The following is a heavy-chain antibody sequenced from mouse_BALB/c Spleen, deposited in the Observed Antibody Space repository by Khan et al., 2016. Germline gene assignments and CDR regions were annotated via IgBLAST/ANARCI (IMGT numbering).Heavy chain of an antibody. D-gene: IGHD4-1*02. Sequence: EVQLVESGGGLVQPKGSLKLSCAASGFTFNTYAMNWVRQAPGKGLEWVARIRSKSNNYATYYADSVKDRFTISRDDSQSMLYLQMNNLKTEDTAMDYCVRPTGDWYFDVWGAGTTVTVSS. CDR3: VRPTGDWYFDV. J-gene: IGHJ1*01. CDR2: IRSKSNNYAT. V-gene: IGHV10-1*02. CDR1: GFTFNTYA.